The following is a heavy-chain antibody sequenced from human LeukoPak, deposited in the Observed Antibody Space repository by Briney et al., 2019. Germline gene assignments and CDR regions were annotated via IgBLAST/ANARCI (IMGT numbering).Heavy chain of an antibody. V-gene: IGHV1-8*01. CDR2: MNAKSGHT. J-gene: IGHJ6*02. Sequence: ASVKVSCKASGYTFTSYHIDWVRQAPGQGPEWMGWMNAKSGHTGYAQNLEGRVTMTRDTFTNTAYMELRGLRSEDTAVYFCARGMFDNSGHYYYFYYALDVWGQGTTVTVSS. D-gene: IGHD3-22*01. CDR1: GYTFTSYH. CDR3: ARGMFDNSGHYYYFYYALDV.